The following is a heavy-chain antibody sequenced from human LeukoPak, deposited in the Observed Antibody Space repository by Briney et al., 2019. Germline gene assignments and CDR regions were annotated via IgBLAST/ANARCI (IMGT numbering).Heavy chain of an antibody. CDR1: GGSISSYY. J-gene: IGHJ4*02. CDR3: ARWYSSSQDY. Sequence: SETLSLTCTVSGGSISSYYWSWIRQPPGKGLEWIGYIYYSGSANYNPSLKSRVTISVDTSKNQFSLKLSSVTAADTAVYYCARWYSSSQDYWGQGTLVTVSS. V-gene: IGHV4-59*08. CDR2: IYYSGSA. D-gene: IGHD6-13*01.